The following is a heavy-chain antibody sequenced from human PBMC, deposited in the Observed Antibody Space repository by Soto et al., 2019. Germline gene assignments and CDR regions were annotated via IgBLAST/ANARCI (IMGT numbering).Heavy chain of an antibody. CDR1: AFTFSRYS. CDR3: ARDHKRDSVYYFFYHLPFFDY. D-gene: IGHD3-3*01. J-gene: IGHJ4*02. Sequence: GGSLRLSCAASAFTFSRYSMNWVRQAPGKGLEWVSSISSSSSYIYYADSVKGRFTISRDNAKNSLYLQMNSLRAGDTAVYYCARDHKRDSVYYFFYHLPFFDYWGQGTLVIVSA. CDR2: ISSSSSYI. V-gene: IGHV3-21*01.